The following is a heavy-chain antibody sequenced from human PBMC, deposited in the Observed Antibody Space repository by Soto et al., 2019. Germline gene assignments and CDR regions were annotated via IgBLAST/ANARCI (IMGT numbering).Heavy chain of an antibody. CDR2: IYPSDSDT. V-gene: IGHV5-51*01. Sequence: EVQLVQSGAEVKKPGESLKISCKVSGYTFTIYWIGWVRQMPGKGLEWMGIIYPSDSDTRYSPSFQGQVTIPADTSINTAYLQWNSLKASDTAIYYCARPANTVADHFDLWGQGTPVTVSS. D-gene: IGHD4-17*01. CDR1: GYTFTIYW. CDR3: ARPANTVADHFDL. J-gene: IGHJ4*02.